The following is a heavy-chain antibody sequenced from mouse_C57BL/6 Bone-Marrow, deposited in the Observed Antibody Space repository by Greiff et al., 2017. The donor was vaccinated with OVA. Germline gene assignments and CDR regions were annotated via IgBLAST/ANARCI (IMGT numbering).Heavy chain of an antibody. Sequence: VQLQQSGPELVKPGASVKISCKASGYAFSSSWMNWVKQRPGKGLEWIGRIYPGDGDTNYNGKFKGKATLTADKSYSNAYMQLSSLTSEDSAVYFCARASNWAGTCYWYFDVWGTGTTVTVSS. CDR2: IYPGDGDT. D-gene: IGHD4-1*02. V-gene: IGHV1-82*01. CDR3: ARASNWAGTCYWYFDV. J-gene: IGHJ1*03. CDR1: GYAFSSSW.